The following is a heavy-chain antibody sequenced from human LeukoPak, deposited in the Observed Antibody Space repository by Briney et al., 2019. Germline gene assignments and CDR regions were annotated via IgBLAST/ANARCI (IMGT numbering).Heavy chain of an antibody. V-gene: IGHV1-2*02. CDR1: GYTFTGYF. CDR3: VRVDLGGGRDY. D-gene: IGHD3-16*01. CDR2: INPNNGGT. Sequence: ASVKVSCKASGYTFTGYFIHWVRQAPGQGLEWMGWINPNNGGTNYAQKFQGRVTMTRDTSISTAYMELSRLRSDDTAVYHCVRVDLGGGRDYWGQGTLVTVSS. J-gene: IGHJ4*02.